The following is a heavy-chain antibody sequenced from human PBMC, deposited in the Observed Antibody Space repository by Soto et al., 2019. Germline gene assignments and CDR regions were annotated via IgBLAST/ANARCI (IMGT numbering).Heavy chain of an antibody. Sequence: GGSLRLSCAASGFTFSSYGMHWVRQAPGKGLEWVAVISYDGSNKYYADSVKGRFTISRDNSKNTLYLQMNSLRAEDTAVYYCAKNRYSGSYYTPLGYWGQGTLVTVPS. CDR3: AKNRYSGSYYTPLGY. V-gene: IGHV3-30*18. J-gene: IGHJ4*02. D-gene: IGHD1-26*01. CDR2: ISYDGSNK. CDR1: GFTFSSYG.